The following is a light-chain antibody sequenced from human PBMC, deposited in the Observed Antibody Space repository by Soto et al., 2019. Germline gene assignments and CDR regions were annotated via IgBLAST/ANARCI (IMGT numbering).Light chain of an antibody. Sequence: DIQMTQSPSTLSASVGDRVTITCRASQRFSTWLAWYQQKPGKAPRLLIYDASSLEGGVPSRFSGRGSGTEFTLTISGXXXDDFATYYCQQYNSSPYTFGQGTKLEIK. J-gene: IGKJ2*01. V-gene: IGKV1-5*01. CDR3: QQYNSSPYT. CDR1: QRFSTW. CDR2: DAS.